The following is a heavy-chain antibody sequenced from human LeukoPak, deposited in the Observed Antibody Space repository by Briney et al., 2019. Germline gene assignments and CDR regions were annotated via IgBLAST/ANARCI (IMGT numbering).Heavy chain of an antibody. CDR2: IYYSGST. CDR3: AREGGGYSYGYYYYYYMDV. D-gene: IGHD5-18*01. J-gene: IGHJ6*03. Sequence: SETLSLTCTVSGGSISSYYWSWIRQPPRKGLEWIGYIYYSGSTNYNPSLKSRVTISVDTSKNQFSLKLSSVTAADTAVYYCAREGGGYSYGYYYYYYMDVWGKGTTVTVSS. CDR1: GGSISSYY. V-gene: IGHV4-59*01.